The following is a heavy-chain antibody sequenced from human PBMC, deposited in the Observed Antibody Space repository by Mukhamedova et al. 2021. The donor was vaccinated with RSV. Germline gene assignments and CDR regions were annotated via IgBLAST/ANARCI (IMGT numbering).Heavy chain of an antibody. Sequence: GLEWVAVISYDGNKKYYADSVKXRFTISRDNSKNTLSLQMNTLRPEDTAVYYCARDGVAATVTSXXXVWGQGTTVTLSS. J-gene: IGHJ6*02. CDR3: ARDGVAATVTSXXXV. V-gene: IGHV3-30*04. CDR2: ISYDGNKK. D-gene: IGHD5-12*01.